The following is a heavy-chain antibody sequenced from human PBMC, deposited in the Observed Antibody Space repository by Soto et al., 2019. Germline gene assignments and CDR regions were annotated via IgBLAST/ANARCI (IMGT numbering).Heavy chain of an antibody. D-gene: IGHD5-12*01. V-gene: IGHV3-48*02. CDR3: ARVIYGGWSTIKDYYYYAMDV. CDR2: ISGGSSRI. J-gene: IGHJ6*02. CDR1: GFSFSTYD. Sequence: PGGSLRLSCAASGFSFSTYDMNWVRQAPGKGLEWVSYISGGSSRIFYADSVKGRFTISRDNAKNSLYLQMNGLRDEDTGVYYCARVIYGGWSTIKDYYYYAMDVWGQGTTVTVSS.